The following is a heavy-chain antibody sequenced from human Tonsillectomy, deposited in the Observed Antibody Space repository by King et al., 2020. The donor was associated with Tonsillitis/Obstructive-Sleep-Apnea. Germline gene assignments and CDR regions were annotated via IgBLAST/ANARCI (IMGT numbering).Heavy chain of an antibody. D-gene: IGHD1-26*01. V-gene: IGHV3-9*01. CDR3: AKALGWEAYDAFDI. CDR2: ISWNSGSI. Sequence: VQLVESGGGLVQPGRSQRLSCAVSGFNFDDHAMHWVRQAPGKGLEWVSGISWNSGSIGYADSVKGRFTISRDNAKNSLYLQMNSLRDEDTALYYCAKALGWEAYDAFDIWGQGTMVTVSS. CDR1: GFNFDDHA. J-gene: IGHJ3*02.